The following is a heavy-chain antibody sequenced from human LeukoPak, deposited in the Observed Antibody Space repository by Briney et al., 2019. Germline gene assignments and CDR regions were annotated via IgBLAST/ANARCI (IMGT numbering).Heavy chain of an antibody. CDR3: ARTHYYDFWSGYNWFDP. CDR1: GYTFTSYG. D-gene: IGHD3-3*01. Sequence: ASVKVSCKASGYTFTSYGISWVRQAPGQGLEWMGWISAYNGNTNYAQKLQGRVTITRNTSISTAYMELSSLRSEDTAVYYCARTHYYDFWSGYNWFDPWGQGTLVTVSS. V-gene: IGHV1-18*01. CDR2: ISAYNGNT. J-gene: IGHJ5*02.